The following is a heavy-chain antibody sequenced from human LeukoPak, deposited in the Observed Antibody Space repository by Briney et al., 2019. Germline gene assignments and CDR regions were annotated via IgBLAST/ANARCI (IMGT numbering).Heavy chain of an antibody. Sequence: GGSLRLSCAASRFTINNYEMNWVRQAPGKGLEWISYISGSDSTRYYADSVKGRFTISRDNSKNTLYLQMNSLRADDTAVYYCAMKAVPRPRLYDAFDFWGQGTVVTVSS. J-gene: IGHJ3*01. D-gene: IGHD2-2*02. CDR1: RFTINNYE. CDR2: ISGSDSTR. CDR3: AMKAVPRPRLYDAFDF. V-gene: IGHV3-48*03.